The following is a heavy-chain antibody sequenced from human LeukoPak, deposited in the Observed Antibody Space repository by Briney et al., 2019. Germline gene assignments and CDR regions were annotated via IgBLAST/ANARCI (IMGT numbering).Heavy chain of an antibody. CDR3: AIRVNWNDVRWEYYFDY. CDR2: IIPIFGTA. V-gene: IGHV1-69*01. Sequence: SVKVSCKASGGTFSSYAISWVRQAPGQGHEWMGGIIPIFGTANYAQKFQGRVTITADESTSTAYMELSSLRSEDTAVYYCAIRVNWNDVRWEYYFDYWGQGTLVTVSS. CDR1: GGTFSSYA. J-gene: IGHJ4*02. D-gene: IGHD1-20*01.